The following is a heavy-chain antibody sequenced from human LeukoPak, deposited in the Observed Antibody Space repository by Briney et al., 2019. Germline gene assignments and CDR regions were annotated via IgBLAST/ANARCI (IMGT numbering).Heavy chain of an antibody. CDR2: ISSNGGST. D-gene: IGHD3-10*01. J-gene: IGHJ4*02. V-gene: IGHV3-64*01. CDR1: GSTFSSYA. Sequence: PGGSVRLSCAASGSTFSSYAMHWVRQAPGKGLEYVSAISSNGGSTYYANSVKGRFTISRDNSKNTLYLQMGSLRAEDMAVYYCARAQRILWSGELLPYYFDYWGQGTLVTVSS. CDR3: ARAQRILWSGELLPYYFDY.